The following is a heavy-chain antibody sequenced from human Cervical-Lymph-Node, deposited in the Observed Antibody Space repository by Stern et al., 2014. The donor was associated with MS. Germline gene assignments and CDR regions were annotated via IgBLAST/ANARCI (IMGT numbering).Heavy chain of an antibody. J-gene: IGHJ4*02. CDR2: IDWDDDK. V-gene: IGHV2-70*04. D-gene: IGHD6-13*01. CDR1: GFSLSTSGMR. Sequence: QVTLRESCPALVKPTQTITLTCTFSGFSLSTSGMRVSWIRQPPGKDLEWLARIDWDDDKFYSTSLKTRLTISKDTSKNQVVLTMTNMDPVDTATYYCARISGSSWYYLDYWGQGTLVTVSS. CDR3: ARISGSSWYYLDY.